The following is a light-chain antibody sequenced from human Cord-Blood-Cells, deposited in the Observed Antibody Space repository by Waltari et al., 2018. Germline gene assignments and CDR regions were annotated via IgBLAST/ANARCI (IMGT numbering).Light chain of an antibody. Sequence: DIQMTQSPSSLFASVGDRVTITRQASQDISNYLNWYQQKPGKAPKLLIYDASNLETGVPSRFSGSGSGTDFSFTISSLQPEDSATYYCQQYDNLPLTFGGGTKVEMK. CDR2: DAS. CDR1: QDISNY. CDR3: QQYDNLPLT. J-gene: IGKJ4*01. V-gene: IGKV1-33*01.